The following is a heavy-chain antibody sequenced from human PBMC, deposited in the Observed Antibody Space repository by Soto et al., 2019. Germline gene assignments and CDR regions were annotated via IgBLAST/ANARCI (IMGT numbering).Heavy chain of an antibody. V-gene: IGHV3-23*01. CDR2: ISGSGGST. CDR3: AKEFELGPSSGYVDY. CDR1: GFTFSSYA. D-gene: IGHD3-3*01. J-gene: IGHJ4*02. Sequence: EVQLLESGGGLVLPGGSLRLSCAASGFTFSSYAMSWVGQAPGKGLEWVSAISGSGGSTYYADSVKGRFTISRDNSKNTLYLQMNSLRAEDTAVYYCAKEFELGPSSGYVDYWGQGTLVTVSS.